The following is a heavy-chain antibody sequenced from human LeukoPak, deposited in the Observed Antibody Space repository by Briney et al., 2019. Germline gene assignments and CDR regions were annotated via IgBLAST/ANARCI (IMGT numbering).Heavy chain of an antibody. Sequence: SGGSLRLSCAASGFTFSSYAMSWVRQAPGKGLEWVSDISGSGGSTYYADSVKGRFTISRDNSKNTLYLQMNSLRAEDTAVYYCATYRQVLLPFESWGQGTLVTVSS. CDR2: ISGSGGST. V-gene: IGHV3-23*01. J-gene: IGHJ4*02. D-gene: IGHD2-8*02. CDR1: GFTFSSYA. CDR3: ATYRQVLLPFES.